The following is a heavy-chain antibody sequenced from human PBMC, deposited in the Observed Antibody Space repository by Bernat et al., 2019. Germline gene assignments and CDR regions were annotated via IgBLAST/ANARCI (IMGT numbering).Heavy chain of an antibody. D-gene: IGHD6-13*01. CDR3: ARSSSWYRPFDY. CDR2: INHSGST. Sequence: QVQLQQWGAGLLKPSETLSLTCAVYGGSFSGYYWSWIRQPPGKGLEWIGEINHSGSTNYNPSLKSRVTISVDTSKNQFSLKLSSVTAADTAVYYCARSSSWYRPFDYWGQGTLVTASS. V-gene: IGHV4-34*01. J-gene: IGHJ4*02. CDR1: GGSFSGYY.